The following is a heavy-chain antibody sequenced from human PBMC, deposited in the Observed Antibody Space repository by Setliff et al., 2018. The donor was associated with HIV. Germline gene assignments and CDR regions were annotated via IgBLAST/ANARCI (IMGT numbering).Heavy chain of an antibody. CDR3: ARRSLTGGNDY. Sequence: SETLSLTCTVSGGSVNSGTSYWDYIRQPPGQGLEWIATIYYSGNAYYNPSLRSRVAISIDTSNDHFSLNMTSVTAADTAVYYCARRSLTGGNDYWGQGTLVTVSS. D-gene: IGHD2-8*02. CDR2: IYYSGNA. V-gene: IGHV4-39*02. CDR1: GGSVNSGTSY. J-gene: IGHJ4*02.